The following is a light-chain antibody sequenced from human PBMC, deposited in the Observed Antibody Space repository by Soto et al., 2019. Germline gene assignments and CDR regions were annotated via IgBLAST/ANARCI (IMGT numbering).Light chain of an antibody. Sequence: QSARTQPASVSGSPGQSITISCTGTSSDVGSYNLVSWYQQHPGKAPKLMIYEGSKRPSGVSNRFSGSKSGNTASLTISGLQAEDEADYYCCSFAGLNTLLFGGGTKLTVL. V-gene: IGLV2-23*01. CDR2: EGS. CDR1: SSDVGSYNL. CDR3: CSFAGLNTLL. J-gene: IGLJ2*01.